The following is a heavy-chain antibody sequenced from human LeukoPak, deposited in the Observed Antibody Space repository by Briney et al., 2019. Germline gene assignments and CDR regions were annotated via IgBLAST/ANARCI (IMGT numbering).Heavy chain of an antibody. Sequence: GASVKVSCKASGYTFTGYYMHWVRQAPGQGLEWMGWINPNSGGTNYAQKFQGRVTMTRDTSISTAYMELSRLRSDDTAVYYCARDGGSQWLVQWGWPDYWGQGTLVTVSS. CDR1: GYTFTGYY. D-gene: IGHD6-19*01. J-gene: IGHJ4*02. CDR2: INPNSGGT. CDR3: ARDGGSQWLVQWGWPDY. V-gene: IGHV1-2*02.